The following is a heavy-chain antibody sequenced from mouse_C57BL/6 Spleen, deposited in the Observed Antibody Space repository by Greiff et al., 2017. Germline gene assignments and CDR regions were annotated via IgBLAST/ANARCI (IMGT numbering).Heavy chain of an antibody. CDR1: GYTFTSYW. J-gene: IGHJ2*01. Sequence: QVQLQQPGAELVKPGASVKLSCKASGYTFTSYWMQWVKQRPGQGLEWIGEIDPSDSYTNYNQKFKGKATLTVDTSSSTAYMQLSSLTSEDSAVYYCARSGQDGSSRYYFDYWGQGTTLTVSS. V-gene: IGHV1-50*01. CDR3: ARSGQDGSSRYYFDY. CDR2: IDPSDSYT. D-gene: IGHD1-1*01.